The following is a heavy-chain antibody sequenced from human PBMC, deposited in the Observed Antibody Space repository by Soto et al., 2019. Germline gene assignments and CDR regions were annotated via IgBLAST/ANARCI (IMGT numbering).Heavy chain of an antibody. D-gene: IGHD3-9*01. CDR2: MNPNSGNT. CDR1: VYIFTRYD. CDR3: ARSFGLNYDXLTGYSIQRGNWFDP. Sequence: ASVKVSCKASVYIFTRYDINWVRQATGQGLEWMGWMNPNSGNTGYAQKFQGGVTMTRNTSISTAYMELSSLRSEDTAVYYCARSFGLNYDXLTGYSIQRGNWFDPWGQGTLVTVSS. J-gene: IGHJ5*02. V-gene: IGHV1-8*01.